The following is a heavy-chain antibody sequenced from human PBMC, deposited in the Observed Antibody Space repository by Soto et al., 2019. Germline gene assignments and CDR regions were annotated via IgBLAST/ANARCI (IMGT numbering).Heavy chain of an antibody. CDR1: GGSIRSYY. CDR3: AGERGDYY. Sequence: PSETLSLTCTVSGGSIRSYYWSWIRQSPGKGLEWIGYIYYSGSTYYNPSLKSRVAISVDTSKNQFSLKLSSVTAADTAVYYCAGERGDYYWGQGTLVTVS. CDR2: IYYSGST. V-gene: IGHV4-59*01. J-gene: IGHJ4*02.